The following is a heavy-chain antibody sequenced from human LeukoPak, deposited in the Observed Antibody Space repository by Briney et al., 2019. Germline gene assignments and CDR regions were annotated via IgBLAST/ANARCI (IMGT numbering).Heavy chain of an antibody. CDR2: ISSSGTTI. J-gene: IGHJ4*02. V-gene: IGHV3-48*04. D-gene: IGHD2-2*01. CDR1: GFTFSTYG. Sequence: GGSLRLSCAASGFTFSTYGMHWVRQAPGKGLEWVSYISSSGTTIYYADSVKGRFTISRDNAKNSLYLQMNSLRAEDTAVYYCARVGYCSSSTCRNYFDYWGQGTLVTVSS. CDR3: ARVGYCSSSTCRNYFDY.